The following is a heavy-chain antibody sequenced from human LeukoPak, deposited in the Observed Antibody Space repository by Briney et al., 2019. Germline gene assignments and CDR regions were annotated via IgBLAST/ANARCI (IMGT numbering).Heavy chain of an antibody. Sequence: SETLSLTCTVSGGSISSSSYYWGWIRQPPGKGLEWIGSIYYSGSTYHNPSLKSRVTISVDTSKNQFSLKLSSVTAADTAVYYCARASAGVSSMVLDYWGQGTLVTVSS. J-gene: IGHJ4*02. CDR3: ARASAGVSSMVLDY. CDR1: GGSISSSSYY. V-gene: IGHV4-39*07. CDR2: IYYSGST. D-gene: IGHD3-10*01.